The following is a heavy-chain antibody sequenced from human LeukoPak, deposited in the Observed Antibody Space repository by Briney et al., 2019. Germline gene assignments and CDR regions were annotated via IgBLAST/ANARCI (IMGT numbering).Heavy chain of an antibody. Sequence: SETLSLTCTVSGGSISSSSYYWGWIRQPPGKGLEWIGSIYYSGSTYYNPSLKSRVTISVDTSKNQFSLKLSSVTAADTAVYYCASREAAATPFDYWGQGTLVTVSS. V-gene: IGHV4-39*07. CDR2: IYYSGST. CDR1: GGSISSSSYY. D-gene: IGHD6-13*01. CDR3: ASREAAATPFDY. J-gene: IGHJ4*02.